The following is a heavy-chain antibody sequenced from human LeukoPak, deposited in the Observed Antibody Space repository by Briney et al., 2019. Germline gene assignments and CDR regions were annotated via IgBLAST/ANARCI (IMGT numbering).Heavy chain of an antibody. CDR1: GYTFTGYY. V-gene: IGHV1-2*06. D-gene: IGHD2-15*01. Sequence: EASVKVSCKASGYTFTGYYMHWVRQAPGQGLEWMGRINPNSGGTNYAQKFQGRVTMTRDTSISTAYMELSRLRSDDTAVYYCARAGYCSGGSCYPNFDYWGQGTLVTVSS. CDR2: INPNSGGT. J-gene: IGHJ4*02. CDR3: ARAGYCSGGSCYPNFDY.